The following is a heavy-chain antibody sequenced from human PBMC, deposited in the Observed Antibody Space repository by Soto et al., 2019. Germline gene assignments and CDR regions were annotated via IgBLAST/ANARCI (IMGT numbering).Heavy chain of an antibody. J-gene: IGHJ6*02. Sequence: SETLSLTCAVYGGSFSGYYWSWIRQPPGKGLEWIGEINHSGSTNYNPSLKSRVTISVDTSKNQFSLKLSSVTAADTAVYYCARGILIIAAAGTGYYYYGMDVWGQGTTVTVSS. CDR3: ARGILIIAAAGTGYYYYGMDV. V-gene: IGHV4-34*01. CDR2: INHSGST. CDR1: GGSFSGYY. D-gene: IGHD6-13*01.